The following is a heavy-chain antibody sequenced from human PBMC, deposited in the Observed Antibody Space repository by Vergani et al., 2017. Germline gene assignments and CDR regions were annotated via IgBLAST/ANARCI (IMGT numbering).Heavy chain of an antibody. CDR3: ARLVYSSSPEAGHWYFDL. Sequence: EVQLVQSGAEVKTPGESLKISCKGSGYSFTSYWIGWVRQMPGKGLEWMGIIYPGDSDTRYSPSFQGQVTISADKSISTAYLQWSSLKASDTAMYYCARLVYSSSPEAGHWYFDLWGRGTLVTVSS. CDR1: GYSFTSYW. CDR2: IYPGDSDT. D-gene: IGHD6-6*01. V-gene: IGHV5-51*01. J-gene: IGHJ2*01.